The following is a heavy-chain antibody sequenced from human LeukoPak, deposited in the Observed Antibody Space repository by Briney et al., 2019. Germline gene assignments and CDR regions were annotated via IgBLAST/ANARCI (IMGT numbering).Heavy chain of an antibody. CDR2: IYYRGST. V-gene: IGHV4-39*01. CDR3: ASSYSSSWYFPH. CDR1: GGSISSSSYY. Sequence: SETLSLTCTVSGGSISSSSYYWGWIRQSPEKGLEWIGSIYYRGSTYYNPSLKSRVTISVDTSKNRFSLKLTSVTAAGAAIYYCASSYSSSWYFPHWGQGTLVSVSS. J-gene: IGHJ1*01. D-gene: IGHD6-13*01.